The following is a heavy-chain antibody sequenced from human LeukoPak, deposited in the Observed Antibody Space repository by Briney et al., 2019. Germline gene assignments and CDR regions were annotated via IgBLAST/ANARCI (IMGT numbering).Heavy chain of an antibody. D-gene: IGHD4-17*01. CDR2: IYYSGST. V-gene: IGHV4-39*07. CDR1: GGSISSSSYY. CDR3: ARRLRQDYYYYYMDV. Sequence: PSETLSLTCTVSGGSISSSSYYWGWIRQPPGKGLEWIGSIYYSGSTYYNPSLKSRVTISVDTSKNQFSLKLSSVTAADTAVYYCARRLRQDYYYYYMDVWGKGTTVTVSS. J-gene: IGHJ6*03.